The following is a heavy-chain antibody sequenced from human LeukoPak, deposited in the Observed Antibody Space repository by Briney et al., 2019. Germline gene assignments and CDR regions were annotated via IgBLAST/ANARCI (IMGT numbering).Heavy chain of an antibody. J-gene: IGHJ5*02. V-gene: IGHV3-7*01. CDR3: ARERESGYIWFGGHNWFDP. D-gene: IGHD3-10*01. CDR2: IKQDGGEK. CDR1: GFTFSSYW. Sequence: GGSLRLSCAASGFTFSSYWMSWVRQAPGKGLEWVANIKQDGGEKYYVDSVKGRFTISRDNAKNSLYLQMNSLRAEDTAVYYCARERESGYIWFGGHNWFDPWGQGTLVTVSS.